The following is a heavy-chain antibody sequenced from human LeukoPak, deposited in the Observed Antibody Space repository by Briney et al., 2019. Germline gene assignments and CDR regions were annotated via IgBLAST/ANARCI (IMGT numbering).Heavy chain of an antibody. J-gene: IGHJ4*03. CDR3: AKDKLSQKLLRCFDY. D-gene: IGHD6-13*01. CDR2: ISGSGDST. Sequence: PGGSLRLSCAASGFTFSVYAMNWVRQAPGKGLEWVATISGSGDSTYYADSVKGRFTISRDNSKNTLYLQMNSLRAEDTAVYYCAKDKLSQKLLRCFDYWGKGPWSPSPQ. CDR1: GFTFSVYA. V-gene: IGHV3-23*01.